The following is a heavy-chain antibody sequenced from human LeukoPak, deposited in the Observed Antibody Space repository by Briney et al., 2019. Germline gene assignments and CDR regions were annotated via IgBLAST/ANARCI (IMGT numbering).Heavy chain of an antibody. J-gene: IGHJ4*02. CDR1: GGSISSYY. CDR2: IYYSGST. CDR3: ARVVLFGRTGYYFDY. D-gene: IGHD3/OR15-3a*01. Sequence: SETLSLTCTVSGGSISSYYWSWIRQPPGKGLEWIRYIYYSGSTNYNPSLKSRVTISVDTSKNQFSLKLTSVTAADTAVFYCARVVLFGRTGYYFDYWGQGTLVTVSS. V-gene: IGHV4-59*01.